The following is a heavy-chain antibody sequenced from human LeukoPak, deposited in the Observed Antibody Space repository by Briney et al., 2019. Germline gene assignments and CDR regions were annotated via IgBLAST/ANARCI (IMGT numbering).Heavy chain of an antibody. CDR3: AREAYSDYVSLYYYYYMDV. CDR2: INHSGST. CDR1: GGSFSGYY. D-gene: IGHD4-11*01. V-gene: IGHV4-34*01. Sequence: SETLSLTCAVYGGSFSGYYWSWIRQPPGKGLEWIGEINHSGSTNYNPSLKSRVTISVDTSKNQFSLKLSSVTAADTAVYYCAREAYSDYVSLYYYYYMDVWGKGTTVTISS. J-gene: IGHJ6*03.